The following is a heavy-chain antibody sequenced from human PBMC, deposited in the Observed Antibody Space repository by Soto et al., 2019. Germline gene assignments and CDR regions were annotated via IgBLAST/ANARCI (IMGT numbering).Heavy chain of an antibody. J-gene: IGHJ4*02. D-gene: IGHD3-22*01. V-gene: IGHV3-43*01. CDR3: AKGPRHHSSGTSGLDY. CDR1: GFTFDDYT. CDR2: ISWDGGST. Sequence: GGSLRLSCAASGFTFDDYTMHWVRQAPGKGLEWVSLISWDGGSTYYADSVKGRFTISRDNSKNSLYLQMNSLRTEDTALYYCAKGPRHHSSGTSGLDYWGQGTLVTVSS.